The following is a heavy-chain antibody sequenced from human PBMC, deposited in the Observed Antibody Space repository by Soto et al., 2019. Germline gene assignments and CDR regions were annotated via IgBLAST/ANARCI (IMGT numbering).Heavy chain of an antibody. Sequence: GGSLRLSCVASGFTVSSNYMSWVRQAPGKGLEWVSIIYSGGSTYYADSVKGRFTISRDNSKNTLFLQMNSLRAEDTAVYYCTRDRAFYFYDSSAYPLGYDAFDIWGQGTMVTVS. D-gene: IGHD3-22*01. J-gene: IGHJ3*02. CDR1: GFTVSSNY. CDR2: IYSGGST. CDR3: TRDRAFYFYDSSAYPLGYDAFDI. V-gene: IGHV3-66*01.